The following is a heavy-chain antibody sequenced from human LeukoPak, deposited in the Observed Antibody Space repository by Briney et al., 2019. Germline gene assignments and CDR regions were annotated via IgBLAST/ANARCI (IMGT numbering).Heavy chain of an antibody. D-gene: IGHD1-26*01. CDR1: GFTFSSYG. Sequence: PGGSLRLSCAASGFTFSSYGMHWVRQAPGKGLEWVAVISYDGSNKYYADSVKGRFTISRDNSKNTLYLQMNSLRAEDTAVYCCARPLGATIWGQGTLVTVSS. V-gene: IGHV3-30*03. CDR3: ARPLGATI. J-gene: IGHJ4*02. CDR2: ISYDGSNK.